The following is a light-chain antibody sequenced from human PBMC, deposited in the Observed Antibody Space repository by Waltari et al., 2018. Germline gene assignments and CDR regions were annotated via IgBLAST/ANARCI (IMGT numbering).Light chain of an antibody. CDR1: SRDVGCYNY. Sequence: QSALTQPASVSGSPGPSITLPCTGTSRDVGCYNYVSWYQQHPGKAPKLMIYDVSNRPSGVSNRFSGSKSGNTASLTISGLQAEDEADYYCSSYTSSSTLVFGGGTKLTVL. V-gene: IGLV2-14*01. CDR3: SSYTSSSTLV. CDR2: DVS. J-gene: IGLJ2*01.